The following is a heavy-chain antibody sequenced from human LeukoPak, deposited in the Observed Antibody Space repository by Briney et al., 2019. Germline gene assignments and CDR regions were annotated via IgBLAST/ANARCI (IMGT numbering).Heavy chain of an antibody. V-gene: IGHV3-23*01. D-gene: IGHD5-12*01. CDR1: GFIFSNFG. CDR2: ISSSGGTT. Sequence: GGSLRLSCAASGFIFSNFGMSWVRQAPGKGLEWVSAISSSGGTTYYADSVKGRFTISRDKSRNTLFLQMNSLRAEDTAVYYCAKDISVGWDIVATIGETFDYWGQGTLVTVSS. J-gene: IGHJ4*02. CDR3: AKDISVGWDIVATIGETFDY.